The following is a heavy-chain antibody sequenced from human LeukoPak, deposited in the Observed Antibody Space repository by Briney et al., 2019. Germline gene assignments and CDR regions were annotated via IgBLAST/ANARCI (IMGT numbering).Heavy chain of an antibody. D-gene: IGHD1-26*01. CDR1: GYSISSGYY. J-gene: IGHJ4*02. V-gene: IGHV4-38-2*02. CDR2: IYHGGNT. CDR3: ARRTVGATIGY. Sequence: PSETLSLTCTVSGYSISSGYYWGWIRQPPGKGLEWIGTIYHGGNTYYNPSLASRVIILVDTSKNEFSLQLGSVTAADTAVYYCARRTVGATIGYWGQGTLVTVSS.